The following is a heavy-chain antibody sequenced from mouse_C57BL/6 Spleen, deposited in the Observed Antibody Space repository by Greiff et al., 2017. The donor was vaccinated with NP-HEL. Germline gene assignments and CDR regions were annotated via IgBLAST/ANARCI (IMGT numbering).Heavy chain of an antibody. CDR1: GYTFTSYW. D-gene: IGHD2-3*01. CDR2: MNPSSGYT. CDR3: ARNLCYAMDD. V-gene: IGHV1-7*01. J-gene: IGHJ4*01. Sequence: VQLQQSGAEVAKRGAAVKLSCEASGYTFTSYWMHWVKQRPGQGVEWIGYMNPSSGYTKYNQKFVDKATLTADKSSIRAYMVLSCLKYEDSAVYYCARNLCYAMDDCGLGSSVTVSS.